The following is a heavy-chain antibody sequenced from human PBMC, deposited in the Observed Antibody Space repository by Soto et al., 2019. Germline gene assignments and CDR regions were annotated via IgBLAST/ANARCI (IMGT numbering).Heavy chain of an antibody. CDR2: ISGSGGST. V-gene: IGHV3-23*01. J-gene: IGHJ3*02. CDR3: AKVDRFLEWLKSDSFDI. Sequence: EVQLLESGGGLVQPGGSLRLSCAASGFTFSSYAMSWVRQAPGKGLEWVSAISGSGGSTYYADSVKGRFTISRDNSKNTLYLQRNSLRAEDTAVYYCAKVDRFLEWLKSDSFDIWGQGTMVTFSS. CDR1: GFTFSSYA. D-gene: IGHD3-3*01.